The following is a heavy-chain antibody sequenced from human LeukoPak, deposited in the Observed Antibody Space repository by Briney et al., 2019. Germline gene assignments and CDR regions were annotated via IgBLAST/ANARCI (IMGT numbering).Heavy chain of an antibody. CDR3: AKDLSSAITSALVLDV. V-gene: IGHV3-9*01. D-gene: IGHD3-22*01. CDR2: ITWNRDNI. CDR1: GFTFDDYA. J-gene: IGHJ6*02. Sequence: GGSLRLSCTVSGFTFDDYATHWVRHTPGKGLEWVAGITWNRDNIGYGDSVKGRFTISRDNVKNVLYLQMNSLRPEDTALYYCAKDLSSAITSALVLDVWGQGTRV.